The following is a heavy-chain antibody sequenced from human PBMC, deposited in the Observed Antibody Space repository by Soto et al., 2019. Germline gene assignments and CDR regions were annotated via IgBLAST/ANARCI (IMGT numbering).Heavy chain of an antibody. V-gene: IGHV3-23*01. CDR3: AKRSSGYIAFDI. CDR1: GFTVNSYA. Sequence: PAGSLRLSCAACGFTVNSYAMSLVLQATGKGLEWVSAISGSGGSTYYADSVKGRFTISRDNSKNTLYLQMNSLRAEDTAVYYCAKRSSGYIAFDIWGQGTMVTVSS. J-gene: IGHJ3*02. D-gene: IGHD3-22*01. CDR2: ISGSGGST.